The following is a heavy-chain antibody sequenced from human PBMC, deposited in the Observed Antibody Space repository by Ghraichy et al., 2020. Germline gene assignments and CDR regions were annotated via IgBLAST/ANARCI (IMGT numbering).Heavy chain of an antibody. Sequence: GGSLRLSCTASGFTFGDYAMSWVRQAPGKGLEWVGFIRSKAYGGTTEYAASVKGRFTISRDDSKSIAYLQMNSLKTEDPAVYYCTRDRYSGYDISFDSWGQGTLVTVSS. D-gene: IGHD5-12*01. V-gene: IGHV3-49*04. J-gene: IGHJ4*02. CDR3: TRDRYSGYDISFDS. CDR1: GFTFGDYA. CDR2: IRSKAYGGTT.